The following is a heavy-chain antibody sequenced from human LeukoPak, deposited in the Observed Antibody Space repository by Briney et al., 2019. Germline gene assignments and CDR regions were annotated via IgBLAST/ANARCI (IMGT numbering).Heavy chain of an antibody. V-gene: IGHV3-33*06. J-gene: IGHJ3*02. CDR3: AKGQSEGNPDDAFDI. CDR1: GFTFSSYG. CDR2: IWYDGSNK. Sequence: PGGSLRLSCAASGFTFSSYGMHWVRQAPDKWLEWVALIWYDGSNKYYADSVKGRFTISRDNSKNTLYLQMNSLRAEDTAVYYCAKGQSEGNPDDAFDIWGQGTMVTVSS. D-gene: IGHD5-24*01.